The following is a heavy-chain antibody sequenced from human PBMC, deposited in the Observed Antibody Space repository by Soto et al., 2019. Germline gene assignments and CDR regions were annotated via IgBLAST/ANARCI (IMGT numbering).Heavy chain of an antibody. Sequence: QVQLVQSGAEVKKPGSSVKVSCKASGGTFSSYTISWVRQAPGQGLEWMGRLIPILGIANYAQKFQGRVTITADKSTSTAYVEQRSLRSEDTAVYYCARTYYYGSGRHYYSGMEVWGQGNTVTVSS. D-gene: IGHD3-10*01. J-gene: IGHJ6*02. V-gene: IGHV1-69*02. CDR1: GGTFSSYT. CDR3: ARTYYYGSGRHYYSGMEV. CDR2: LIPILGIA.